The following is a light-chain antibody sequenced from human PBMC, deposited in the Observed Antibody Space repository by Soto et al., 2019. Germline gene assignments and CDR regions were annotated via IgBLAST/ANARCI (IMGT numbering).Light chain of an antibody. CDR3: HHRSNWPET. J-gene: IGKJ3*01. V-gene: IGKV3-11*01. CDR2: AAS. Sequence: EIMMTHSPDTLSVCPWERATVSCRASQSVSSDLAWFQQKPGQAPRLLIYAASTRATGIPARFSGSGSGTDFTLTISSLEPEDFAVYYCHHRSNWPETFGPGTKVDIK. CDR1: QSVSSD.